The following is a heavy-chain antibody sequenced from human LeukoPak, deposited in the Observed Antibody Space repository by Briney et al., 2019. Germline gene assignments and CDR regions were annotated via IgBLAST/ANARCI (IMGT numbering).Heavy chain of an antibody. Sequence: PSETLSLTCTVSGGSISSSSYYWGWIRQPPGKGLEWIGSIYYSGSTYYNPSLKSRVTISVDTSKNQFSLKLSSVTAADTAVYYCARTQVDTAMAHPQYYYDSSGYLFDYWGQGTLVTVSS. V-gene: IGHV4-39*07. CDR2: IYYSGST. CDR1: GGSISSSSYY. D-gene: IGHD3-22*01. J-gene: IGHJ4*02. CDR3: ARTQVDTAMAHPQYYYDSSGYLFDY.